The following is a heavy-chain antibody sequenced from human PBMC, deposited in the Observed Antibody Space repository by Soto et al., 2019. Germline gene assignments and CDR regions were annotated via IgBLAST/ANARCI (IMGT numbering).Heavy chain of an antibody. D-gene: IGHD3-10*01. V-gene: IGHV4-39*01. CDR1: GGSISSSSCY. CDR3: ARLDYGSGTRFYYFGMDV. J-gene: IGHJ6*02. CDR2: IYYSGNT. Sequence: SETLSLTCTVSGGSISSSSCYWGWLRQPPGKGLEWIGNIYYSGNTYYNASLKSRVTISVDTSKNQFSLRLNSVTAADTALYYCARLDYGSGTRFYYFGMDVWGQGTTVTV.